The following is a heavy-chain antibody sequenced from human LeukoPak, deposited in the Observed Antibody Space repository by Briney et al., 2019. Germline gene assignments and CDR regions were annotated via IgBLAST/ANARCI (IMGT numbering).Heavy chain of an antibody. CDR1: GFTFDDYA. CDR3: TRGTKFGD. V-gene: IGHV3-9*01. J-gene: IGHJ4*02. CDR2: INWNSGSI. D-gene: IGHD3-10*02. Sequence: GGSLRLSCAASGFTFDDYAMHWVRQVPGKGLEWVSGINWNSGSIGYADSVKGRFTISRDNVKNSLYLQMNSLRVEDTAVYYCTRGTKFGDWGQGTLVTVSS.